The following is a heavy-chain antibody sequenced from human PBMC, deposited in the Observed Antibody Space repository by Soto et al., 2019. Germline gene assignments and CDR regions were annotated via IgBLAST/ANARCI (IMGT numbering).Heavy chain of an antibody. CDR3: AIDLLYFDRSGSSARRLFGT. V-gene: IGHV1-69*06. J-gene: IGHJ5*02. CDR2: LIPIFGTA. D-gene: IGHD3-22*01. Sequence: QVQLVQSGAEVKKPGSSVKVSCKASGGTFNNNGVTWVRQAPGQGLEWMGGLIPIFGTASYARTFQGRVRILGDKSTSTAYMELTSLRSEATAVYYCAIDLLYFDRSGSSARRLFGTWSQGTLVTVSS. CDR1: GGTFNNNG.